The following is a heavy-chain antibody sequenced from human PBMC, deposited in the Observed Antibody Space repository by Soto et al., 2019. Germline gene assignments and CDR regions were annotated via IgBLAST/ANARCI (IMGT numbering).Heavy chain of an antibody. J-gene: IGHJ4*02. D-gene: IGHD1-1*01. Sequence: PGGSLRLSCAASGFDFSDFHISWVRQAPGKGLEWISYISSSLGYTEYADSVKGRFTISRDNAKSSVFLEMSDLRADDTAVYYCAANWNFGLNYWGQGTLVTVSS. CDR2: ISSSLGYT. CDR1: GFDFSDFH. V-gene: IGHV3-11*03. CDR3: AANWNFGLNY.